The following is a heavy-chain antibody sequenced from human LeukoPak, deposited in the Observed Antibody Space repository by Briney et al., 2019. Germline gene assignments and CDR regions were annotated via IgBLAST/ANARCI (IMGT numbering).Heavy chain of an antibody. J-gene: IGHJ4*02. CDR2: INPSGGST. Sequence: ASVKVSCKASGYTFTGYYMHWVRQAPGQGLEWMGIINPSGGSTSYAQKFQGRVTMTRDTSTSTVYMELSSLRSEDTAVYYCARAKIYDSSGYLMLSYWGQGTLVTVSS. V-gene: IGHV1-46*01. CDR3: ARAKIYDSSGYLMLSY. CDR1: GYTFTGYY. D-gene: IGHD3-22*01.